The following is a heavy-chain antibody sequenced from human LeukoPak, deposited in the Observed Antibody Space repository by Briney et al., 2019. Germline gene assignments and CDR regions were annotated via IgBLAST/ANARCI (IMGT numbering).Heavy chain of an antibody. J-gene: IGHJ6*03. CDR3: ARDYDGGYMDV. Sequence: GALRLSCAASGFTFSSYEMNWVRQAPGKGLEWVSYISSSGSTIYYADSVKGRFTISRDNAKNSLYLQMNSLRAEDTAVYYCARDYDGGYMDVWGKGTTVTVSS. CDR2: ISSSGSTI. CDR1: GFTFSSYE. D-gene: IGHD3-3*01. V-gene: IGHV3-48*03.